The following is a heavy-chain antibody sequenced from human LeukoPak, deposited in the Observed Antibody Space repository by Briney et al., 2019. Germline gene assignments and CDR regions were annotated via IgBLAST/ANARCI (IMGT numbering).Heavy chain of an antibody. V-gene: IGHV1-18*01. CDR3: ARGIYYYYTSGHGAFDY. CDR2: ISPYNSNT. J-gene: IGHJ4*02. Sequence: SVTVSFTCAAYTFTNYGISWVRQPPGPGHGWMGWISPYNSNTNYAQKFQGRVTLTTDTSTSTASMELRSLRSDDTDLYYCARGIYYYYTSGHGAFDYWGQGTLVTVSS. CDR1: AYTFTNYG. D-gene: IGHD3-22*01.